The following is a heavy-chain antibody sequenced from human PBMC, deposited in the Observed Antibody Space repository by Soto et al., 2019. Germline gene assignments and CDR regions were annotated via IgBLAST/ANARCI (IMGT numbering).Heavy chain of an antibody. CDR3: ARAFFYQGSDSRGYSFDACDF. CDR1: GYTFTSSG. CDR2: ISAHTGSS. Sequence: QVQLVQSGAEVKKPGASVKVSCKASGYTFTSSGMSWVRQAPGQGLEWMGWISAHTGSSEYAQRFQGRVTMTTDRSTSTAYMELRSLRSDDTAVYYCARAFFYQGSDSRGYSFDACDFWGPGTLVTVSS. V-gene: IGHV1-18*01. D-gene: IGHD3-22*01. J-gene: IGHJ3*01.